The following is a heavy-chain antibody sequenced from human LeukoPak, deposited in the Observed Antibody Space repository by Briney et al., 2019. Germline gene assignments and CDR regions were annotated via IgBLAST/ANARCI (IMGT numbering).Heavy chain of an antibody. CDR1: GGSIRSSSYY. J-gene: IGHJ4*02. CDR3: ARQVVAVAGTGYFDY. V-gene: IGHV4-39*01. D-gene: IGHD6-19*01. Sequence: SETLSLTCTVSGGSIRSSSYYWGWIRQPPGKGLEWIGSIYYSGSTYYNASLKSRGTISVDTSKNQFSLKLNSATAADTAVCFCARQVVAVAGTGYFDYWGQGTLVTVSS. CDR2: IYYSGST.